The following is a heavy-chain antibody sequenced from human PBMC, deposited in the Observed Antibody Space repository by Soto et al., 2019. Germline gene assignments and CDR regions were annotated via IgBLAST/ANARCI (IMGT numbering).Heavy chain of an antibody. J-gene: IGHJ6*02. Sequence: GESLKISCKGSGYSFTSYWISWVRQMPGKGLGWMGRIDPSDSYTNYSPSFQGHFTISADKSISTAYLQWSSLKASDTAMHYCARPGKQWHMDVWGQGTTVTVSS. CDR2: IDPSDSYT. CDR3: ARPGKQWHMDV. CDR1: GYSFTSYW. D-gene: IGHD6-19*01. V-gene: IGHV5-10-1*01.